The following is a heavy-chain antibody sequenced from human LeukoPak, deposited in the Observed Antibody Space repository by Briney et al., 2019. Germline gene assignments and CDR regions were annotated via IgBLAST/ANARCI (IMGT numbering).Heavy chain of an antibody. CDR2: INPSGGST. CDR3: ARGVLRFLEWLSHMDV. V-gene: IGHV1-46*01. Sequence: ASVKVSCKASGYTFTSYYMHWVRQAPGQGLEWMGIINPSGGSTSYAQKFQGRVTMTRDMSTSTVYMELSSLRSEDTAVYYCARGVLRFLEWLSHMDVWGKGTTVTVSS. J-gene: IGHJ6*03. CDR1: GYTFTSYY. D-gene: IGHD3-3*01.